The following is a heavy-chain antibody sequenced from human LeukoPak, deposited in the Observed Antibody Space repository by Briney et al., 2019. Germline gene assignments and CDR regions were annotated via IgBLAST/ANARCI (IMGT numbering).Heavy chain of an antibody. D-gene: IGHD3-10*01. V-gene: IGHV1-69*02. CDR1: GGTFSSYT. CDR2: IIPILGIA. J-gene: IGHJ4*02. Sequence: SVKVSCKASGGTFSSYTISWVRQAPGQGLEWMGRIIPILGIANYAQKFQGRVTITADKSTSTAYMGLSSLRSEDTAVYYCASGWFGEFLDYWGQGTLVTVSS. CDR3: ASGWFGEFLDY.